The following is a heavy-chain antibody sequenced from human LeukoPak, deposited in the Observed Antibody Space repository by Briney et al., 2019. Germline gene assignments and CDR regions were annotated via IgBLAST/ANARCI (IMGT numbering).Heavy chain of an antibody. J-gene: IGHJ4*02. CDR1: GFTFSSYA. CDR2: ISGSGGST. Sequence: GGSLRLSCAASGFTFSSYAMSWVRQAPGKGLEWVSAISGSGGSTYYADSVKGRFTISRDNSKNTLYLQMNSLRAEDTAVYYCARDASFGDSSGYRAYWGQGTLVTVSS. V-gene: IGHV3-23*01. D-gene: IGHD3-22*01. CDR3: ARDASFGDSSGYRAY.